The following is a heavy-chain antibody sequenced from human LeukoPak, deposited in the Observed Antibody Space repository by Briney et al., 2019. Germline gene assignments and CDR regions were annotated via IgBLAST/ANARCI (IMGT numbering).Heavy chain of an antibody. V-gene: IGHV4-39*01. D-gene: IGHD4-11*01. CDR3: ARHLVTTNAFDI. J-gene: IGHJ3*02. CDR1: GGSISSYY. Sequence: SETLSLTCTVSGGSISSYYLDWIRQPPGKGLEWIGSIYYSGTTYYNPSLKSRVTIYVDTSKNQLSLKLSSVTAADTAVYYCARHLVTTNAFDIWGQGTMVAVSS. CDR2: IYYSGTT.